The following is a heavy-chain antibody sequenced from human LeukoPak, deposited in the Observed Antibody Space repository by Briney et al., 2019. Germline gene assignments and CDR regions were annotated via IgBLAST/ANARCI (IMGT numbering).Heavy chain of an antibody. CDR2: ISWNSGSI. V-gene: IGHV3-9*03. CDR1: GFTFDDYA. J-gene: IGHJ6*03. CDR3: AKDRRPYYYYVDV. Sequence: PGRSLRLSCAASGFTFDDYAMHWVRQAPGKGLEWVSGISWNSGSIGYADSVKGRFTISRDNAKNSLYLQMNSLRAEDMALYYCAKDRRPYYYYVDVWGKGTTVTVSS. D-gene: IGHD6-25*01.